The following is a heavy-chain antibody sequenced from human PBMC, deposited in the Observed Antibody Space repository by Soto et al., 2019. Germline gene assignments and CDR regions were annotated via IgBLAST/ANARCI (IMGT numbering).Heavy chain of an antibody. CDR2: ISAYNANA. J-gene: IGHJ4*02. V-gene: IGHV1-18*01. Sequence: QIRLLQSGAEVKKPGASVKVTCKASGYTFRNFGISWVRQAPGQGLEWRGWISAYNANANYAQKFQGRLTMTADTSTSTAYMELRSLRSDDTDVYYCARENSYFDYWGQGTLVTVSS. CDR3: ARENSYFDY. CDR1: GYTFRNFG.